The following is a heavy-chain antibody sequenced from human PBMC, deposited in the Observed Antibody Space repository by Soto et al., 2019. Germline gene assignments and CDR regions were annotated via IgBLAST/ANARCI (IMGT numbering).Heavy chain of an antibody. D-gene: IGHD2-21*01. CDR3: AAGGGGETFGF. CDR2: ISWNSGSI. J-gene: IGHJ4*02. V-gene: IGHV3-9*01. CDR1: GFTFDDYA. Sequence: EVQLVESGGGLVQPGRSLRLSCAASGFTFDDYAMHWVRQAPGKGLEWVSGISWNSGSIGYADSVKGRFTISSENAKNSLYLQMNSLRAEDTALYYCAAGGGGETFGFWGQGTLVTV.